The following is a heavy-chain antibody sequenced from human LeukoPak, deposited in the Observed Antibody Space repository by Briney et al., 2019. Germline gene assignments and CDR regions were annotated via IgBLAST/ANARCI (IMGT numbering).Heavy chain of an antibody. CDR2: INPNSGGT. Sequence: ASVTVSCKASGYTFTGYYMHWVRQAPGQGLEWMGWINPNSGGTNYAQKFQGRATMTRDTSISTAYMELSRLRSDDTAVYYCARRRYYDILTGYYDPYFDYWGQGTLVTVSA. CDR1: GYTFTGYY. V-gene: IGHV1-2*02. J-gene: IGHJ4*02. D-gene: IGHD3-9*01. CDR3: ARRRYYDILTGYYDPYFDY.